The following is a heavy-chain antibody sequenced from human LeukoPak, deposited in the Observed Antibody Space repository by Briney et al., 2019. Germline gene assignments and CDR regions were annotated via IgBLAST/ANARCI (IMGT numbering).Heavy chain of an antibody. CDR2: IYYSGST. J-gene: IGHJ4*02. D-gene: IGHD1-7*01. Sequence: SETLSLTCTVSGGSISSSSYYWGWIRQPPGKGLEWIGSIYYSGSTYYNPSLKSRVTISVDTSKNQFSLKLSSVTAADTAVYYCARGHKTGTTFDYWGQGTLVTVSS. V-gene: IGHV4-39*07. CDR3: ARGHKTGTTFDY. CDR1: GGSISSSSYY.